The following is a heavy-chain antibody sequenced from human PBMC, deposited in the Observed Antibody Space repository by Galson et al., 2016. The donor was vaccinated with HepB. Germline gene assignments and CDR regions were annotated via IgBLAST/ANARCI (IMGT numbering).Heavy chain of an antibody. CDR1: GGSISSYY. Sequence: ETLSLSCIVSGGSISSYYWSWIRQPPGKGLEWIGYIYYSGSANPNPSLKSRVTISVDTSKNQFSLKLSSVTAADTAVYYCARAPLHDYYDSSGYYYGACDIWGQGTMVTVSS. CDR2: IYYSGSA. V-gene: IGHV4-59*01. D-gene: IGHD3-22*01. J-gene: IGHJ3*02. CDR3: ARAPLHDYYDSSGYYYGACDI.